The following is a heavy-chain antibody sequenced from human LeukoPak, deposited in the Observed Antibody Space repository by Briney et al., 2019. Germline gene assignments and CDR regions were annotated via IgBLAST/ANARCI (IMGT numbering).Heavy chain of an antibody. Sequence: PSETLSLTCAVCGGSFSGYYWSWIRQPPGKGLEWIGEINHSGSTNYNPSLKSRVTISVDTSKNQFSLKLSSVTAADTAVYYCAVKTTVTTFDYWGQGTLVTVSS. V-gene: IGHV4-34*01. CDR2: INHSGST. J-gene: IGHJ4*02. CDR3: AVKTTVTTFDY. D-gene: IGHD4-11*01. CDR1: GGSFSGYY.